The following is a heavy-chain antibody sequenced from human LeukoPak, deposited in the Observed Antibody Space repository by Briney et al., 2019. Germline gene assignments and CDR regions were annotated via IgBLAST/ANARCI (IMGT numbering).Heavy chain of an antibody. CDR2: IYYSGST. CDR1: GGSISSSSYY. V-gene: IGHV4-39*07. J-gene: IGHJ4*02. D-gene: IGHD6-25*01. CDR3: AREYSSGFDY. Sequence: PSETLSLTCTVSGGSISSSSYYWGWIRQPPGKGLEWIGSIYYSGSTYYNPSLKSRVTISIDTSKNQFSLKLSSVTAADTAVYYCAREYSSGFDYWGQGTLVTVSS.